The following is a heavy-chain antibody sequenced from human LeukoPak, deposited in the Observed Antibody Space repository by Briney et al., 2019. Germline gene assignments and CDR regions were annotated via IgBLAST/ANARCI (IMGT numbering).Heavy chain of an antibody. CDR1: GFTVSSNY. J-gene: IGHJ4*02. CDR3: ARGYDFWSGIPFDY. CDR2: IYSGGST. D-gene: IGHD3-3*01. V-gene: IGHV3-66*02. Sequence: GGSLRLSCAASGFTVSSNYMSWVRQAPGKGLEWVSVIYSGGSTYYADSVKGRFTISRDNSKNTLYLQMNGLRAEDTAVYYCARGYDFWSGIPFDYWGQGTLVTVSS.